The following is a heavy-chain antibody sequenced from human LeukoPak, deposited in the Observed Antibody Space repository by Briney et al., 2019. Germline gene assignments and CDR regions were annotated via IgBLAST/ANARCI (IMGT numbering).Heavy chain of an antibody. CDR3: ARFRSTSCRFDP. Sequence: SETLSLTCAVSGYSISSGYYWGWIRQPPGKGLEWIGSIYHSGSTYYNPSLKSRGTISVDTSKNQFSLKLSSVTAADTAVYYCARFRSTSCRFDPWGQGTLVTVSS. D-gene: IGHD2-2*01. CDR2: IYHSGST. CDR1: GYSISSGYY. J-gene: IGHJ5*02. V-gene: IGHV4-38-2*01.